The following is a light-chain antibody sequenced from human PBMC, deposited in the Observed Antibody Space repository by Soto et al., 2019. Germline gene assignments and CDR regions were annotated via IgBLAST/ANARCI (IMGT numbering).Light chain of an antibody. Sequence: IVMTQSPATLSLSPGERATLSCRASQTISSWLAWYQQKPGKAPKLLIYKASTLKSGVPSRFSGSGSGTEFTLTISSLQPDDFATYYCQHYNSYSEAFGQGTKV. V-gene: IGKV1-5*03. CDR1: QTISSW. CDR3: QHYNSYSEA. CDR2: KAS. J-gene: IGKJ1*01.